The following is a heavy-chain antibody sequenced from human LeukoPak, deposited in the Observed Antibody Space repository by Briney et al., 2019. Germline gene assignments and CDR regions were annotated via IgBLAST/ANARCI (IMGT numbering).Heavy chain of an antibody. CDR2: INTNTGNP. V-gene: IGHV7-4-1*02. CDR1: GYTFTSYA. J-gene: IGHJ4*02. Sequence: ASVKVSCKASGYTFTSYAMNWVRRAPGQGLEWMEWINTNTGNPTYAQGFTGRFVFSLDTSVSTAYLQISSLKAEDTAVYYCARSTSYGRYYFDYWGQGTLVTVSS. CDR3: ARSTSYGRYYFDY. D-gene: IGHD2-2*01.